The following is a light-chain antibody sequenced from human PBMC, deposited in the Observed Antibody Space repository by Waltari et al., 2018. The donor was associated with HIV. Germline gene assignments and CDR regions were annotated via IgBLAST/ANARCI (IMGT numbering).Light chain of an antibody. J-gene: IGLJ2*01. Sequence: YVLTQPPSVSVAPGQTARITCGGDNIAGRKVHWYQRRPGQAPALVVFGDSDRPSGIPGRFSGSISGNTATLIISRVEDGDEADYYCQVWDESNEQVVFGGGTRLTVL. V-gene: IGLV3-21*02. CDR3: QVWDESNEQVV. CDR2: GDS. CDR1: NIAGRK.